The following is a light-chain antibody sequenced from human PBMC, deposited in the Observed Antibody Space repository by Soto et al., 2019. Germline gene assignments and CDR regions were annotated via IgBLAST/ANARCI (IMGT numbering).Light chain of an antibody. CDR3: QQYNNWPRT. Sequence: EIVMTQSPATLSVSPGERATLSCRASQSVRSNLAWYQQKPGQAPRLLIYGASSRATGIPAGFSGSGSGTEFTLTISSLQSEDSAVYYCQQYNNWPRTFGQGTKVDIK. CDR2: GAS. J-gene: IGKJ1*01. CDR1: QSVRSN. V-gene: IGKV3D-15*01.